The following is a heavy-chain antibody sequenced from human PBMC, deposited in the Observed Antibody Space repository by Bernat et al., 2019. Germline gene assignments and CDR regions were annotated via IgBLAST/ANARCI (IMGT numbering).Heavy chain of an antibody. J-gene: IGHJ4*02. CDR2: IWYDGSNK. V-gene: IGHV3-33*01. Sequence: QVQLVESGGGVVQPGRSLRLSCAASGFTFSSYGMHWVRQAPGKGLEWVAVIWYDGSNKYYADSVKGRFTISRDNSKITLYLQMNSLRAEDTAVYYCARDPYNWNDAGLDYWGQGTLVTVSS. CDR1: GFTFSSYG. D-gene: IGHD1-1*01. CDR3: ARDPYNWNDAGLDY.